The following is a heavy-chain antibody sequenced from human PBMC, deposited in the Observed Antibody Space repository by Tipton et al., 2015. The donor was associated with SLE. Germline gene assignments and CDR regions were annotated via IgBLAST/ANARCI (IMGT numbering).Heavy chain of an antibody. CDR3: ARQEGGTKSDY. Sequence: TLSLTCTVSGDYIRSYSWSWIRQPPGKGLEWIGYVYYGGNTNYNPSLKSRVTISMGTSKNQFSLKLTSVTAADTAVYYCARQEGGTKSDYWGQGKLVTVSS. CDR2: VYYGGNT. V-gene: IGHV4-59*08. D-gene: IGHD1-26*01. CDR1: GDYIRSYS. J-gene: IGHJ4*02.